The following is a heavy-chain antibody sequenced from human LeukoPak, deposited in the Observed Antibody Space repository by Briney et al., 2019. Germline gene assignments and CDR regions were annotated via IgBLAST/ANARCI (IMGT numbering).Heavy chain of an antibody. CDR3: ARVQVGFGDHNFDY. V-gene: IGHV7-4-1*02. J-gene: IGHJ4*02. CDR2: INTNTGNP. Sequence: ASVKVSCKASGYTFTSYAMNWVRQAPGQGLEWMGWINTNTGNPTYAQGFTGRFVFSLDTSVGTAYLQISSLKAEDTAVYYCARVQVGFGDHNFDYWGQGTLVTVSS. D-gene: IGHD3-10*01. CDR1: GYTFTSYA.